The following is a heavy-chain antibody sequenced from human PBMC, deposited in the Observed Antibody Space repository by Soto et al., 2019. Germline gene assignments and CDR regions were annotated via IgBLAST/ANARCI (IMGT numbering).Heavy chain of an antibody. Sequence: PGGSLRLSCTASGFTFGDYAMSWFRQAPGKGLEWVGFIRSKAYGGTTEYAASVKGRFTISRDDSKSIAYLQMKSLKTEDTAVYYCTRDARYYYDSSGYYPRSYYYYGMDVWGQGTTVTAP. J-gene: IGHJ6*02. D-gene: IGHD3-22*01. CDR3: TRDARYYYDSSGYYPRSYYYYGMDV. CDR1: GFTFGDYA. V-gene: IGHV3-49*03. CDR2: IRSKAYGGTT.